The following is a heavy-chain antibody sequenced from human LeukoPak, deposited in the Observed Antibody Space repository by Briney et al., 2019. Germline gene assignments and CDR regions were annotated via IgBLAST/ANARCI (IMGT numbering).Heavy chain of an antibody. D-gene: IGHD2-15*01. Sequence: PSETLSLTCTVSGGSISSGSYYWSWIRQPAGKGLEWIWRIYTSGSTNYNPSLKSRVSISLDTSKNQFSLKLTSVTAADTAVYYCARGYCSGGSCYFEFWFDPWGQGTLVTVSS. CDR2: IYTSGST. J-gene: IGHJ5*02. CDR1: GGSISSGSYY. V-gene: IGHV4-61*02. CDR3: ARGYCSGGSCYFEFWFDP.